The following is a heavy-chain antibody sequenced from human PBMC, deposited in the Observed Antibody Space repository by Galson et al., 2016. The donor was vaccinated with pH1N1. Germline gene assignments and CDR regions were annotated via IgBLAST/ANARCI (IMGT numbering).Heavy chain of an antibody. J-gene: IGHJ4*02. CDR1: GYFIRNGYF. Sequence: LSLTCAVSGYFIRNGYFWGWIRQPPGQGLEWIGIIYHSGTTYYNPSLESRVTISVDTSKNQFSLKVKSVTAADTAVYYCARHPRYYDSSGYYFDYWGQGILVTVSS. CDR3: ARHPRYYDSSGYYFDY. V-gene: IGHV4-38-2*01. CDR2: IYHSGTT. D-gene: IGHD3-22*01.